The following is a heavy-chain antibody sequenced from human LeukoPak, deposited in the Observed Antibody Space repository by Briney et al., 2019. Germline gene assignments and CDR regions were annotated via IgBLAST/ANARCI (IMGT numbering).Heavy chain of an antibody. J-gene: IGHJ6*03. CDR2: ISYDGSNK. Sequence: GGSLRLSCAASGFTFSSYAMHWVRQAPGKGLEWVAVISYDGSNKYYADSVKGRFTISRDNSKNTLYLQMNSLRAEDTAVYYCARGLGGYYYYYMDVWGKGTTVTVSS. D-gene: IGHD3-16*01. CDR1: GFTFSSYA. CDR3: ARGLGGYYYYYMDV. V-gene: IGHV3-30*04.